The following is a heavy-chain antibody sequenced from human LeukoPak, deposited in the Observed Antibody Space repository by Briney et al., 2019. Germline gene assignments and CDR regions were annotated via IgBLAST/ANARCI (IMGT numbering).Heavy chain of an antibody. CDR2: ISWNSGSI. J-gene: IGHJ6*02. D-gene: IGHD1-26*01. V-gene: IGHV3-9*01. CDR1: GFTFDDYA. CDR3: AKGQTGVVGATDYYYGMDV. Sequence: PGRSLRLSCAASGFTFDDYAMHWVRQAPGKGLEWVSGISWNSGSIGYADSVKGRFTISRDNAKNSLYLQMNSLRAEDTALYYCAKGQTGVVGATDYYYGMDVWGQGTTVTVSS.